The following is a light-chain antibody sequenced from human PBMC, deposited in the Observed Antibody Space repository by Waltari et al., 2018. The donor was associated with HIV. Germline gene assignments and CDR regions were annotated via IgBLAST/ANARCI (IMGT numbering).Light chain of an antibody. CDR3: QQSYSSPPT. CDR2: AAS. CDR1: QTITTY. Sequence: DIQMTQSPSSLSASVGDRVTIFCRASQTITTYLYWYRQKSGRAPELLIYAASTLASGVPSRFSGSGSGTDFTLTIYGLQPEDFATYYCQQSYSSPPTFGQGTKVDIK. J-gene: IGKJ1*01. V-gene: IGKV1-39*01.